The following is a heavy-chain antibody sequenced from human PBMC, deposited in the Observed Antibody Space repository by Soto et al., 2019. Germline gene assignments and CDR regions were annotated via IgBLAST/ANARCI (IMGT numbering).Heavy chain of an antibody. CDR3: AAQKNAFNI. Sequence: QVQLVESGGGVVQPGRSLRLSCAASGFIFSNFGMHWVRQAPGKGLEWVAVISYDGSNKYYADSVKGRFTISRDNSKNTLYLQMNSLRAEDTAVYYCAAQKNAFNIWGQGTMVTVSS. CDR2: ISYDGSNK. J-gene: IGHJ3*02. V-gene: IGHV3-30*03. CDR1: GFIFSNFG.